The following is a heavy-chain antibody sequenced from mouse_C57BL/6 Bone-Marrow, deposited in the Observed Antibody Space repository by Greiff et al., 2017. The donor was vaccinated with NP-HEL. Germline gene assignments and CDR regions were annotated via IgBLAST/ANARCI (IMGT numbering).Heavy chain of an antibody. V-gene: IGHV3-6*01. J-gene: IGHJ4*01. CDR2: ISYDGSN. D-gene: IGHD2-5*01. CDR1: GYSITSGYY. CDR3: ARDLAYYSNYGWAMDY. Sequence: EVQLQESGPGLVKPSQSLSLTCSVTGYSITSGYYWNWIRQFPGNKLEWMGYISYDGSNNYNPSLKNRISITRDTSKNQFFLKLNSVTTEDTATYYCARDLAYYSNYGWAMDYWGQGTSVTVSS.